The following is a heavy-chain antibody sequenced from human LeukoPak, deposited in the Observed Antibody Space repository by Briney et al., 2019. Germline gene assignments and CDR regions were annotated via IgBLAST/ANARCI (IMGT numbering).Heavy chain of an antibody. CDR2: IWYDGSNK. CDR1: GFTFSSYG. D-gene: IGHD2-15*01. CDR3: ARVNCSGGSCYHDY. Sequence: GGSLRLSCAASGFTFSSYGMHWVRQAPGKGLEWVAVIWYDGSNKYYADSVKGRSTISRDNSKNTLYLQMNSLRAEDTAVYYCARVNCSGGSCYHDYWGQGTLVTVSS. V-gene: IGHV3-33*01. J-gene: IGHJ4*02.